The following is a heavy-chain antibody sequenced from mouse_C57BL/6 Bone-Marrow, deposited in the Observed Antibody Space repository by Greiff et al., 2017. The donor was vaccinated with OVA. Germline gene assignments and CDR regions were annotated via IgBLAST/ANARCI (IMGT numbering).Heavy chain of an antibody. D-gene: IGHD2-1*01. CDR1: GYTFTSYW. Sequence: QVQLQQPGAELVRPGTSVKLSCKASGYTFTSYWMHWVKQRPGQGLEWIGVIDPSDSYTNYNQKFKGKATLTVDTSSSTAYMQLSSLTSEDSAVYYWARGERPFGNYFTSWFAYWGQGTLVTVSA. CDR2: IDPSDSYT. V-gene: IGHV1-59*01. CDR3: ARGERPFGNYFTSWFAY. J-gene: IGHJ3*01.